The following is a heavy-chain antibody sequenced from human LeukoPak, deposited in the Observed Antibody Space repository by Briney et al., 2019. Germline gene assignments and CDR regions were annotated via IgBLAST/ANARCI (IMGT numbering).Heavy chain of an antibody. V-gene: IGHV3-23*01. CDR3: AGINDYGDPTGAFDI. Sequence: PGGSLRLSCAASGFTFSSYAMTWIRQAPGKGLEWVSSISGSGGSTYYADSAKGRFTISRDNSRNMLFLQMNSLRADDTAVYYCAGINDYGDPTGAFDIWGQGTMVTVSS. D-gene: IGHD4-17*01. CDR2: ISGSGGST. CDR1: GFTFSSYA. J-gene: IGHJ3*02.